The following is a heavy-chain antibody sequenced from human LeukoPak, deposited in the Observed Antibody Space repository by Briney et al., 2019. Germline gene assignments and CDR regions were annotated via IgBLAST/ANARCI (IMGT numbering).Heavy chain of an antibody. CDR2: IYYSGNT. V-gene: IGHV4-39*07. CDR1: GGSVSETSYY. J-gene: IGHJ4*02. Sequence: SETLSLTCTVSGGSVSETSYYWGWIRQPPEKGLEWIGNIYYSGNTYYNPSLKSRVTISVDTSKNQFSLSLTSVTAADTAVYYCARVAGVEVAPATSYWGQGTLVTVSS. D-gene: IGHD2-15*01. CDR3: ARVAGVEVAPATSY.